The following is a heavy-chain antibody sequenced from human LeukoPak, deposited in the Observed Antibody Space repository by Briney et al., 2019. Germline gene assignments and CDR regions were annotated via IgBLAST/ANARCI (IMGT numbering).Heavy chain of an antibody. V-gene: IGHV4-30-2*01. CDR2: IYHSGST. CDR3: ARDLGGVRRFDP. CDR1: GGSFSSGGYY. D-gene: IGHD3-16*01. Sequence: KPSETLSLTCVVYGGSFSSGGYYWSWIRQPPGKGLEWIGYIYHSGSTYYNPSLKSRVTISVDRSKNQFSLKLSSVTAADTAVYYCARDLGGVRRFDPWGQGTLVTVSS. J-gene: IGHJ5*02.